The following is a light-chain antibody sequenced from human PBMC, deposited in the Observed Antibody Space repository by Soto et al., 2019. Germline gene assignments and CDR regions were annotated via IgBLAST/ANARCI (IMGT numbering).Light chain of an antibody. CDR2: EVS. CDR1: SSDVGAYNY. CDR3: SSYTSSSTLV. V-gene: IGLV2-14*01. J-gene: IGLJ2*01. Sequence: QSALTQPASVSGSPGRSITISCTGNSSDVGAYNYVSWYQQHPGKAPKLMIFEVSDRPSGVSNRFSGSKSGNTASLTISGLQAEDEADYYCSSYTSSSTLVFGGGTKLTVL.